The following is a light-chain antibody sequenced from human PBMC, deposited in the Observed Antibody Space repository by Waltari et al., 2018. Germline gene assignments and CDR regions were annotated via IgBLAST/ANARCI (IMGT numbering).Light chain of an antibody. CDR3: QSYDSSLRI. Sequence: QSVLTQPPSVSGAPGQTATIPCPGSSSHLRSDHYAHWYQPLPGTAPKLLIYATNNRPSGVPARFSGSKSGTSASLAITGRQPEDEATYFCQSYDSSLRIFGGGTKLTVL. CDR2: ATN. J-gene: IGLJ2*01. CDR1: SSHLRSDHY. V-gene: IGLV1-40*01.